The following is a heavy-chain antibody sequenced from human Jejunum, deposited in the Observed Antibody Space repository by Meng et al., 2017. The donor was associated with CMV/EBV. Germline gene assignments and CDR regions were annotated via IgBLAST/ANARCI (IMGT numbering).Heavy chain of an antibody. CDR3: ARTVGYTYGLGN. CDR1: GFTVSSNY. V-gene: IGHV3-66*01. CDR2: IYADGST. J-gene: IGHJ4*02. Sequence: EGQLVEFGGGLVQPGGSLRLSCAASGFTVSSNYMSWVRQAPGKGLEWVSHIYADGSTYYADSVKGRFTISRDNPKNTLYLQMNTLRAEDTAVFYCARTVGYTYGLGNWGQGTLVTVSS. D-gene: IGHD5-18*01.